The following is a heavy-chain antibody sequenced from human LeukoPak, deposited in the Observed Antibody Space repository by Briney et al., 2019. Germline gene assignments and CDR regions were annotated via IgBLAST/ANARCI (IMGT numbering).Heavy chain of an antibody. J-gene: IGHJ5*02. D-gene: IGHD3-10*01. CDR2: ISAYNGNT. CDR3: ARASITMVRGVLDP. V-gene: IGHV1-18*04. Sequence: GATVKVSCKASGYTFTSYGISWVRHAPGPGHEWMGWISAYNGNTNYAQKLHGRVTMTTDSSTSTAYMELRSLRSDDTAVYYCARASITMVRGVLDPWGQGTLVTVSS. CDR1: GYTFTSYG.